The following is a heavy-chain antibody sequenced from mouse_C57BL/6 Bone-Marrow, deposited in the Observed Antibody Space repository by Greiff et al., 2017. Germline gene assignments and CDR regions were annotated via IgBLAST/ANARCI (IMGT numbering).Heavy chain of an antibody. D-gene: IGHD2-5*01. Sequence: EVKLMESGGGLVKPGGSLKLSCAASGFTFSSYAMSWVRQTPEKRLEWVATISDGGSYTYYPDNVKGRFTISSANAKNNLYLQMSHLKSEDTAMYYCARDDYYSNRYYFDYWGQGTTLTVSS. CDR1: GFTFSSYA. CDR2: ISDGGSYT. CDR3: ARDDYYSNRYYFDY. V-gene: IGHV5-4*01. J-gene: IGHJ2*01.